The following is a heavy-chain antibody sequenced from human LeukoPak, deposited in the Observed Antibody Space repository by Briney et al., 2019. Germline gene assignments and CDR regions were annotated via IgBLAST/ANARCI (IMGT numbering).Heavy chain of an antibody. Sequence: GGSLRLSCAASGVTFSRYEMNWVRQAPGKGLEGVSYINTNGGSIYYADSVKGRFTISRDNAKNSLYLQMNSLRAEYTAVYYCARDDLWSPDYWGQGTLVTVSS. J-gene: IGHJ4*02. D-gene: IGHD3-10*01. V-gene: IGHV3-48*03. CDR1: GVTFSRYE. CDR2: INTNGGSI. CDR3: ARDDLWSPDY.